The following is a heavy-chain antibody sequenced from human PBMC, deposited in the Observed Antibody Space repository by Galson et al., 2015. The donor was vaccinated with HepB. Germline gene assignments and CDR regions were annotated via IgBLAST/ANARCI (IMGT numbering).Heavy chain of an antibody. CDR2: TYYRSKWYN. V-gene: IGHV6-1*01. CDR1: GDSVSSNSAA. CDR3: ARAPDPGSIAAAVSSYFDY. Sequence: CAISGDSVSSNSAAWNWIRQSPSRGLEWLGRTYYRSKWYNDYAVSVKSRITINPDTSKNQFSLQLNSVTPEDTAVYYCARAPDPGSIAAAVSSYFDYWGQGTLFTVSS. J-gene: IGHJ4*02. D-gene: IGHD6-13*01.